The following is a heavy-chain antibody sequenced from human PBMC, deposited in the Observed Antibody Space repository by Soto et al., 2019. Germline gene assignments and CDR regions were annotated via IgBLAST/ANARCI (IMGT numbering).Heavy chain of an antibody. D-gene: IGHD3-16*02. Sequence: GGSLRLSCAASGFTFSSYSMNWVRQVPGKGLEWVSSISSSSSYIYYADSVKGRFTISRDNAKNSLYLQMNSLRAEDTAGYYGARDLRSKIITFGGVIVPPIDYWGQGT. CDR1: GFTFSSYS. CDR2: ISSSSSYI. V-gene: IGHV3-21*01. CDR3: ARDLRSKIITFGGVIVPPIDY. J-gene: IGHJ4*02.